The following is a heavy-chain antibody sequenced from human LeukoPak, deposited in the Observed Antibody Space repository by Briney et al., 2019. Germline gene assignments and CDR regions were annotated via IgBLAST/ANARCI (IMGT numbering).Heavy chain of an antibody. Sequence: PGGSLRLSCAASGFTFSSYSMNWVRQAPGKGLEWVSYISSSSSTIYYADSVKGRFTISRDNAKNSLYLQMNSLRDEDTAVYYCGRDEDDFGYYYMDVWGKGTTVTVSS. D-gene: IGHD3-3*01. CDR1: GFTFSSYS. CDR2: ISSSSSTI. V-gene: IGHV3-48*02. CDR3: GRDEDDFGYYYMDV. J-gene: IGHJ6*03.